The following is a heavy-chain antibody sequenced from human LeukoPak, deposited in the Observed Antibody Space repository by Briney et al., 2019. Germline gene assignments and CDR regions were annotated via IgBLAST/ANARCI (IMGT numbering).Heavy chain of an antibody. D-gene: IGHD1-7*01. J-gene: IGHJ4*02. CDR2: ISGSGTIM. CDR3: ARGWWNYVS. CDR1: GFTFSDSY. V-gene: IGHV3-11*04. Sequence: PGGSLRLSCAASGFTFSDSYMTWIRQAPGKGLEWVSYISGSGTIMYYADSLKGRFTISRDNAKNSLFLQMNSLRAEDTAVYYCARGWWNYVSWGQGTLVTVSS.